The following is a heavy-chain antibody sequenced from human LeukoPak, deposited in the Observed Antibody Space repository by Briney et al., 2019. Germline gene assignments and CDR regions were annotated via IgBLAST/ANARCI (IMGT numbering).Heavy chain of an antibody. CDR3: AKGRLPVAATLDY. CDR2: ILDDGSNK. D-gene: IGHD6-19*01. V-gene: IGHV3-30*02. Sequence: PGGSLRLSCAASGFTFNRYGMHWVRQAPGKGLDWVGVILDDGSNKYYADSVKGRFTISRDDSKNTLYLQMNSLRAEDTALYYCAKGRLPVAATLDYWGQGTLVTVSS. CDR1: GFTFNRYG. J-gene: IGHJ4*02.